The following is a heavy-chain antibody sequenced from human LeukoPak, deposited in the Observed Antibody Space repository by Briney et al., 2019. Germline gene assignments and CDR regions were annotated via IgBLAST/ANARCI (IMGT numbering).Heavy chain of an antibody. CDR1: GFTFDDYA. CDR2: ISWNSGSI. Sequence: GGSLRLSCAACGFTFDDYAMHWVRQAPGKGLEWVSGISWNSGSIGYADSVKGRFTISRDNAKNSLYLQMNSLRAEDTALYYCAKEAAAGYFDYWGQETLVTVSS. D-gene: IGHD6-13*01. CDR3: AKEAAAGYFDY. V-gene: IGHV3-9*01. J-gene: IGHJ4*02.